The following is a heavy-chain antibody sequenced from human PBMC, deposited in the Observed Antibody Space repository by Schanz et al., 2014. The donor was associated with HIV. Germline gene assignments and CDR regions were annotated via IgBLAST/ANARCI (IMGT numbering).Heavy chain of an antibody. CDR3: ARDTLGTVYCFDY. Sequence: QVQLVQSGTEVKKPGSSVKVSCKASGGTFRNHAISWVRQAPGQGLEWEAGVTPAFGTANYAQKFRGRVTITVDESTSTAYMELSSLRSEDTAVYYCARDTLGTVYCFDYWGQGTLITVSS. V-gene: IGHV1-69*01. J-gene: IGHJ4*02. D-gene: IGHD7-27*01. CDR1: GGTFRNHA. CDR2: VTPAFGTA.